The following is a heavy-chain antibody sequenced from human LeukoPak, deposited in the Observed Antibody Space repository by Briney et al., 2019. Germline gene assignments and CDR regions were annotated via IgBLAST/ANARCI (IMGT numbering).Heavy chain of an antibody. J-gene: IGHJ4*02. CDR1: GFTFSSYT. V-gene: IGHV3-48*01. Sequence: GGSLRLSCAASGFTFSSYTMNWVRQAPGKGLEWVSYISSSSSTIYYADSVKGRFTISRDNAKNSLYLQMNSLRAEDTAVYYCARGYCYGSGSIYFDYWGQGTLVTVSS. CDR2: ISSSSSTI. CDR3: ARGYCYGSGSIYFDY. D-gene: IGHD3-10*01.